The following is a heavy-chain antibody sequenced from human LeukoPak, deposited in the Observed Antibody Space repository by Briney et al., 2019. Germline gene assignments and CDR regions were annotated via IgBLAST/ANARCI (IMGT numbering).Heavy chain of an antibody. J-gene: IGHJ3*02. V-gene: IGHV3-48*01. CDR1: GFTFSAYS. Sequence: GGSLRLSCAASGFTFSAYSINWVRQAPGKGLEWVSYISSDSSTIYYADSLKGRFTISRDNAKNSLSLLMNSLRAEDTAVYYCARDLSSRGYTYGTPAFTFDIWGQGTMVTVSS. CDR2: ISSDSSTI. D-gene: IGHD5-18*01. CDR3: ARDLSSRGYTYGTPAFTFDI.